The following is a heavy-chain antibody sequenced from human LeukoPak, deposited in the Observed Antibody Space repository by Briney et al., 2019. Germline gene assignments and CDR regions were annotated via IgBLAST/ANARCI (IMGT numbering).Heavy chain of an antibody. CDR1: GYTFTSYG. Sequence: ASVKVSCKASGYTFTSYGISWVRQAPGQGLEWMGWISAYNGNTNYAQKLQGRVTMTTDTSTSSAYMELRSLRSDDTAVYYCARVGIAAAGTIDVDYWGQGTLVTVSS. D-gene: IGHD6-13*01. CDR2: ISAYNGNT. J-gene: IGHJ4*02. V-gene: IGHV1-18*01. CDR3: ARVGIAAAGTIDVDY.